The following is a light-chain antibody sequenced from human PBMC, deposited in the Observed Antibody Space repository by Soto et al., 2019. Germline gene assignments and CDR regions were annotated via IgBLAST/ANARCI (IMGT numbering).Light chain of an antibody. CDR3: SSYTTSNTRQIV. J-gene: IGLJ1*01. V-gene: IGLV2-14*01. CDR1: SSDVGGYNY. Sequence: QSALTQPASVSVSPGQSITISCTGTSSDVGGYNYVSWYQQHPGKASKFMIYDVSNRPSGVSNRLSGSKSGNTASLTIPGLQAEDEADYYCSSYTTSNTRQIVFGTGTKVTVL. CDR2: DVS.